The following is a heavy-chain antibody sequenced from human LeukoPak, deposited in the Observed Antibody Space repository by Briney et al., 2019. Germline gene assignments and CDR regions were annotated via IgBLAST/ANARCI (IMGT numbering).Heavy chain of an antibody. Sequence: GGSLRLSCAASGFTFSDYYMSWIRQAPGKGLEWVSYISSSGSTIYYADSVKGRFTISRDNAKNTLYLQLDSLRAEDTAIYYCAKEIRPNDXWGQGTLVTVS. CDR3: AKEIRPNDX. D-gene: IGHD4-17*01. J-gene: IGHJ5*02. CDR1: GFTFSDYY. V-gene: IGHV3-11*01. CDR2: ISSSGSTI.